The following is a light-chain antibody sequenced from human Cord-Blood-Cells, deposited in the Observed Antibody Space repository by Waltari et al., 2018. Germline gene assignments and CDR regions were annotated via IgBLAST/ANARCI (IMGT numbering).Light chain of an antibody. J-gene: IGKJ2*01. CDR2: EAA. CDR3: QQYNSYSPT. V-gene: IGKV1-5*01. CDR1: QSISSW. Sequence: DIQMTQSPSTLSASVGDRVTITCRASQSISSWLAWYQQKPGKAPKLLVYEAARLESGVPSRFSGSGSGTEFTLTISSLQPDDFATYYCQQYNSYSPTFGQGTKLEIK.